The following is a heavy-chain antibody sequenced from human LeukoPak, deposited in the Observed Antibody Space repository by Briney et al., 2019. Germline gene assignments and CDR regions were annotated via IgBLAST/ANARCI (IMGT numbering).Heavy chain of an antibody. Sequence: PGGSLRLSCAASGFTFSSYAMSWVRQAPGKGLEWVSAISGSGGSTYYADSVKGRFTISRDNSKNTLYLQMNTLRAEDTAVYYCAKARYDFWSGYGSWGQGTLVTVSS. CDR3: AKARYDFWSGYGS. CDR1: GFTFSSYA. CDR2: ISGSGGST. J-gene: IGHJ4*02. D-gene: IGHD3-3*01. V-gene: IGHV3-23*01.